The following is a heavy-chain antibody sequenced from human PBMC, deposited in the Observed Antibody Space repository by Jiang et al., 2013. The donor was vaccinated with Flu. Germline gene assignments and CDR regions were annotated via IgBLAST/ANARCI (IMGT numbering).Heavy chain of an antibody. V-gene: IGHV1-46*01. Sequence: GAEVKKPGASVKVSCKASGYTFTSYYMHWVRQAPGQGLEWMGIINPSGGSTSYAQKFQGRVTMTRDTSTSTVYMELSSLRSEDTAVYYCARDHFGHSSSWYTPGYYYYGMDVWGQGTTVTVSS. CDR1: GYTFTSYY. CDR2: INPSGGST. CDR3: ARDHFGHSSSWYTPGYYYYGMDV. D-gene: IGHD6-13*01. J-gene: IGHJ6*02.